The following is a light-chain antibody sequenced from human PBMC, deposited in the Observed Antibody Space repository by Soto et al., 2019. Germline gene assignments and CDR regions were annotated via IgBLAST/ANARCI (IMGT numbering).Light chain of an antibody. CDR2: GAS. J-gene: IGKJ1*01. CDR1: QSVASN. CDR3: KQYNNWPRT. V-gene: IGKV3-15*01. Sequence: EKVMTQSPATLSLSPGERATLSCRASQSVASNLAWYQQKPGQAPRLLIYGASTRATGIPVRFSGSGSGTEFTLTIRSLQSEDFGVYYCKQYNNWPRTFGQGTKVDIK.